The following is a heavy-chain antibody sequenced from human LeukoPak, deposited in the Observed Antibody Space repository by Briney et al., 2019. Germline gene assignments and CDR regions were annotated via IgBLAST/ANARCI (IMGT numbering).Heavy chain of an antibody. Sequence: SETLSLTCTVSGGSISNYYWSWIRQPPGKGLEGMGYIYYSGTTNYNPSLKSRVTISVDTSKNQFSLKLSSVTAADTAVYYCARHGGYSSPYLHWGQGTLVTVSS. CDR2: IYYSGTT. CDR3: ARHGGYSSPYLH. CDR1: GGSISNYY. D-gene: IGHD6-13*01. V-gene: IGHV4-59*08. J-gene: IGHJ1*01.